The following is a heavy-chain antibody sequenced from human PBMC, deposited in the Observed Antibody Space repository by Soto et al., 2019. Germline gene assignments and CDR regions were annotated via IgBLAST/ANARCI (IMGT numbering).Heavy chain of an antibody. CDR3: ARSYDSSGYYYSPGQYYFDY. Sequence: ASVKVSCKASGYTFTSYAMHWVRQAPGQRLEWMGWINAGNGNTKYSQKFQGRVTITRDTSVSTAYMELSSLRSEDTAVYYCARSYDSSGYYYSPGQYYFDYWGQGTLVTVSS. J-gene: IGHJ4*02. V-gene: IGHV1-3*01. CDR1: GYTFTSYA. CDR2: INAGNGNT. D-gene: IGHD3-22*01.